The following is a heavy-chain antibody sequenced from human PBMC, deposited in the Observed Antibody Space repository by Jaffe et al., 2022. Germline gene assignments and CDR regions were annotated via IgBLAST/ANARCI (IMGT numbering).Heavy chain of an antibody. CDR3: ARDLGYGSTWPPGATGARHIWHKYFDL. D-gene: IGHD6-13*01. Sequence: QVQLVQSGAEVLKPGASVKVSCKASGYTFIDYYIHWVRQAPGQGLEWMGDINPKNGGTNYKKKFQGRVTMTRDTSINTVYMEVNSLRSDDTAVYYCARDLGYGSTWPPGATGARHIWHKYFDLWGRGTLVTVSS. CDR2: INPKNGGT. CDR1: GYTFIDYY. J-gene: IGHJ2*01. V-gene: IGHV1-2*02.